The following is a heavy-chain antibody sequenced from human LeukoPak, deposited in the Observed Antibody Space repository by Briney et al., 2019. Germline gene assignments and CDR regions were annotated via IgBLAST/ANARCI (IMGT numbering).Heavy chain of an antibody. D-gene: IGHD3-3*01. CDR1: GGSISSGGYS. CDR3: AKGSNDFWSAMGP. Sequence: PSETLSLTCTVSGGSISSGGYSWSWIRQHPGKGLEWIGYIYYSGSTYYNPSLKSRVTISVDTSKNQFSLKLSSVTAADTAVYYCAKGSNDFWSAMGPWGQGTLVTVSS. V-gene: IGHV4-31*03. CDR2: IYYSGST. J-gene: IGHJ4*02.